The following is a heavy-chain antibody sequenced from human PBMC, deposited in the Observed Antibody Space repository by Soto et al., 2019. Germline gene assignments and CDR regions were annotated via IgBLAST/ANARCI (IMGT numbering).Heavy chain of an antibody. D-gene: IGHD2-15*01. V-gene: IGHV1-69*06. Sequence: QVQLVQSGTEVRKPGSSVKVSCKASEDSFSSYPVSWVRQAPGQGLEWMGEIVPMFGSLKSAQKFQDRLALSADNSTAAVYLELSSLRSEDTAVYYCASINNAPWYHNAMDFWGQGTTVIVSS. CDR3: ASINNAPWYHNAMDF. CDR1: EDSFSSYP. CDR2: IVPMFGSL. J-gene: IGHJ6*02.